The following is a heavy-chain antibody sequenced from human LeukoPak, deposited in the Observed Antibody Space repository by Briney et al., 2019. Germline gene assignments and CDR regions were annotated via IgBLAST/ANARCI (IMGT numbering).Heavy chain of an antibody. CDR1: GYSFTSYW. CDR3: ARRDTMVRGADY. Sequence: GESLQISCNGSGYSFTSYWIGWGRPMPGKGLEWMGIIYPGDSDTRYSPSFQGQVTISADKSISTAYLQWSSLKASDTAMYYCARRDTMVRGADYWGQGTLVTVSS. CDR2: IYPGDSDT. V-gene: IGHV5-51*01. D-gene: IGHD3-10*01. J-gene: IGHJ4*02.